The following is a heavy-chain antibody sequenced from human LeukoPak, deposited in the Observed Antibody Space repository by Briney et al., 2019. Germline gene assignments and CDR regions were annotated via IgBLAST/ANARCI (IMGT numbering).Heavy chain of an antibody. Sequence: GGSLRLSCAASGFTFSSYWMSWVRQAPGKGLEWVANIKQDGSEKYYVDSVKGRFTISRDNAKNSLYLQMNSLRAEVTAVYYCARDSHDFWSGYLDYWGQGTLVTVSS. D-gene: IGHD3-3*01. V-gene: IGHV3-7*01. CDR2: IKQDGSEK. CDR3: ARDSHDFWSGYLDY. CDR1: GFTFSSYW. J-gene: IGHJ4*02.